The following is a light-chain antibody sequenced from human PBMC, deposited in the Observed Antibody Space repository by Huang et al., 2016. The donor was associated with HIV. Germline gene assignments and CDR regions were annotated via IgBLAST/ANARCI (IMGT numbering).Light chain of an antibody. V-gene: IGKV1-5*03. CDR3: LQYDTYSRA. J-gene: IGKJ1*01. CDR1: QSINDY. Sequence: DIQMTQFPSTLSASVGDRVTLSCRASQSINDYLAWYQKKPGRVPKLLIRKASTLESGVPSRFSGGGSGTEFNLTISSLHPDDFATYYCLQYDTYSRAFGQGTKVDVK. CDR2: KAS.